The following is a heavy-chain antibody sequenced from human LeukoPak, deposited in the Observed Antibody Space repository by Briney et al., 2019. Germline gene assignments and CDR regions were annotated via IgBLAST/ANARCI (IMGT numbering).Heavy chain of an antibody. V-gene: IGHV1-8*01. Sequence: VASVKVSCKASGYTFTSYDINWVRQATGQGLEWMGWMNPNSGHTGYAQKFQGRVTMTRNTSISTAYMELSSLRSEDTAVYYCARGVHDILTGYHTSPYYYYGMDVWGQGTTVTVSS. CDR3: ARGVHDILTGYHTSPYYYYGMDV. D-gene: IGHD3-9*01. J-gene: IGHJ6*02. CDR1: GYTFTSYD. CDR2: MNPNSGHT.